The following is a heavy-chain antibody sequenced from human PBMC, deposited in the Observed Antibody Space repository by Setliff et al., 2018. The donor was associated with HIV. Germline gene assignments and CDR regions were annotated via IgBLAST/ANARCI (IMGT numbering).Heavy chain of an antibody. CDR1: GFTFSSYS. J-gene: IGHJ4*02. V-gene: IGHV3-48*01. Sequence: RLSCAASGFTFSSYSMNWVRQAPGKGLEWISYISSSNKTIHYADSVKGRFTISRDNGKNLLYLQMNSLRAEDTAVYFCARYGRGFRSPYFFDYWGQGTLVTVSS. CDR3: ARYGRGFRSPYFFDY. CDR2: ISSSNKTI. D-gene: IGHD5-12*01.